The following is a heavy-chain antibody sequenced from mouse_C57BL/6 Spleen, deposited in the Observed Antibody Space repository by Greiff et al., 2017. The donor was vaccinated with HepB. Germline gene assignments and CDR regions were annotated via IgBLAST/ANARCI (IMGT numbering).Heavy chain of an antibody. J-gene: IGHJ2*01. D-gene: IGHD1-1*01. CDR1: GYTFTDYY. Sequence: VQLVESGAELVRPGASVKLSCKASGYTFTDYYINWVKQRPGQGLEWIARIYPGSGNTYYNEKFKGKATLTAEKSSSTAYMQLSSLTSEDSAVYFCAREGDYYYGSSRDYFDYWGQGTTLTVSS. CDR2: IYPGSGNT. V-gene: IGHV1-76*01. CDR3: AREGDYYYGSSRDYFDY.